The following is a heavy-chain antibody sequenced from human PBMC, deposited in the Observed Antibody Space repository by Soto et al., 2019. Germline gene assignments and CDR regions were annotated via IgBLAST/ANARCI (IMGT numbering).Heavy chain of an antibody. V-gene: IGHV3-23*01. CDR2: ISGSGGST. CDR3: AKENGYSSSWLEFDY. D-gene: IGHD6-13*01. J-gene: IGHJ4*02. CDR1: GFTFSSYA. Sequence: EVQLLESGGGLVQPGGSLRLSCAASGFTFSSYAMSWVRQAPGKGLEWVSAISGSGGSTYYADSVKGRFTISRDNSKNTLYLQMNSLRAEATAGYYCAKENGYSSSWLEFDYWGQGTLVTVSS.